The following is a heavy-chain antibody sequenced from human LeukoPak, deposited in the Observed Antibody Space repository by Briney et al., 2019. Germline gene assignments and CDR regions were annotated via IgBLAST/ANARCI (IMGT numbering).Heavy chain of an antibody. D-gene: IGHD5-18*01. V-gene: IGHV3-30-3*01. CDR1: GFSFNHYA. CDR3: ARDFSTKYSQDY. Sequence: PGGSLRLSCAASGFSFNHYALHWVRQAPGKGLEWLAFISYDGNVKYYADSVKGRFTVSRDDSKITLYLQMTSLRTEDTALYYCARDFSTKYSQDYWGQGTLVTVSS. CDR2: ISYDGNVK. J-gene: IGHJ4*02.